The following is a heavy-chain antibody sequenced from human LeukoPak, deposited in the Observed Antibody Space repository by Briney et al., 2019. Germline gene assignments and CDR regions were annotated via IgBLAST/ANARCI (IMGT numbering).Heavy chain of an antibody. Sequence: SETLSLTCTVSGGSISSYYWSWIRQPPGKGLEWIGYIYYSGSTNYNPSLKSRVTISVDTSKNQFSLKLSSVTAADTAVYYCAREGTYCSRTSCYDSFLDYWDQGTLVTVSS. V-gene: IGHV4-59*12. D-gene: IGHD2-2*01. J-gene: IGHJ4*02. CDR1: GGSISSYY. CDR2: IYYSGST. CDR3: AREGTYCSRTSCYDSFLDY.